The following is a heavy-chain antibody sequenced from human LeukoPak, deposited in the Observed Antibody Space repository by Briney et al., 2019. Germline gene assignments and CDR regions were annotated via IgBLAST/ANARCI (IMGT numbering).Heavy chain of an antibody. CDR2: ISGSGDTT. CDR1: GFIFSSHA. CDR3: ALNRGDY. J-gene: IGHJ4*02. D-gene: IGHD2/OR15-2a*01. Sequence: GSLRLSCAASGFIFSSHAMSWVRQAPGKGLEWVSAISGSGDTTYYADSVRGRFTISRDNSKNTLYLQMNSLRAEDTAIYYCALNRGDYWGQGTLVTVSS. V-gene: IGHV3-23*01.